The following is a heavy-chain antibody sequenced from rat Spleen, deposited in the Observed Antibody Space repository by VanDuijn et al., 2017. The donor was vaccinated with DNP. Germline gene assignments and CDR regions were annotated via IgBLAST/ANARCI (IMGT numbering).Heavy chain of an antibody. CDR2: IINIGGST. J-gene: IGHJ2*01. CDR1: GFIFSNSW. CDR3: ATDLTDY. Sequence: EVQLVESGGGPVQPGRSLKLSCVASGFIFSNSWMTWIRQAPGKGLEWVASIINIGGSTYYPDSVKGRFTISRDNAKSTLYLQMDSLRSEDTATYYCATDLTDYWGQGVMVTVSS. V-gene: IGHV5-31*01.